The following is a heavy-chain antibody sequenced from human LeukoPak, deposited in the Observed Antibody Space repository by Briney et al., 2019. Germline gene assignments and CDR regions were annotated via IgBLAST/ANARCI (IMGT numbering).Heavy chain of an antibody. CDR3: ATLTYYYDSSGYYPY. D-gene: IGHD3-22*01. J-gene: IGHJ4*02. Sequence: PGGSLRLSCAASGFTFSSYSMSWVRQAPGKGLEWVSSISRSGSFIYYADSVKGRFTISRDNAKNSLFLQMNSLKTEDTAVYYCATLTYYYDSSGYYPYWGQGTLVTVST. CDR1: GFTFSSYS. CDR2: ISRSGSFI. V-gene: IGHV3-21*03.